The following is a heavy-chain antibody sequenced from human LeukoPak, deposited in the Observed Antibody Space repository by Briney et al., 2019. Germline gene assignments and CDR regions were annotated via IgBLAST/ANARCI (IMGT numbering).Heavy chain of an antibody. V-gene: IGHV4-59*08. Sequence: SETLSLTCTVSGDSVRSYYWSWIRQPPGQGLEWLGHINDRGSTNYNPFLQGRVTISIDTSKNQFSPRLSSVTAADTAVYYCARQSLKYSEVDYWGQGTLVTVSS. CDR2: INDRGST. CDR3: ARQSLKYSEVDY. J-gene: IGHJ4*02. D-gene: IGHD2-15*01. CDR1: GDSVRSYY.